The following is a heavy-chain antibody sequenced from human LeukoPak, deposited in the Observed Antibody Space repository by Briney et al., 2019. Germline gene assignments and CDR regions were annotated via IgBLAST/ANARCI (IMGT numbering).Heavy chain of an antibody. J-gene: IGHJ4*02. CDR3: ARVNDSSGYYRYYFDY. D-gene: IGHD3-22*01. CDR1: GVSISSGGYY. V-gene: IGHV4-31*03. CDR2: IYYSGST. Sequence: SETLSLTCTVSGVSISSGGYYWSWIRQHPGKGLEWIGYIYYSGSTYYNPSLKSRVTISVDTSKNQFSLKLSSVTAADTAVYYCARVNDSSGYYRYYFDYWGQGTLVTVSS.